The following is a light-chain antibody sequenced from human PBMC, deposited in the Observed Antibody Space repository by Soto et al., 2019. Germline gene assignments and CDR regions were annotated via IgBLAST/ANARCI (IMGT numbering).Light chain of an antibody. CDR1: QSVSNY. Sequence: EIVLTQSPAPLSLSPGERATLSCRASQSVSNYLAWYQQKPGQAPRLLIYDASNRASGIPARFSGSGSGTDFTLTISSLDPEDVAVYYCQQRSNWPPVTFGGGTKVEI. J-gene: IGKJ4*01. CDR2: DAS. V-gene: IGKV3-11*01. CDR3: QQRSNWPPVT.